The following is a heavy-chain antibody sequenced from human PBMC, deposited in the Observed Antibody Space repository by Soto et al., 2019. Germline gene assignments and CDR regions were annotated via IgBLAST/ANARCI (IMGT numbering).Heavy chain of an antibody. CDR3: TRLKSDYVFNYYYMDV. V-gene: IGHV3-49*03. J-gene: IGHJ6*03. CDR2: IRSKAYGGTT. Sequence: PGGSLRLSCTASGFTFGDYAMSWFRQAPGKGLEWVGFIRSKAYGGTTEYAASVKGRFTISRDDSKSIAYLQMNSLKTEDTAVYYCTRLKSDYVFNYYYMDVWGKGTTVTVSS. CDR1: GFTFGDYA. D-gene: IGHD4-17*01.